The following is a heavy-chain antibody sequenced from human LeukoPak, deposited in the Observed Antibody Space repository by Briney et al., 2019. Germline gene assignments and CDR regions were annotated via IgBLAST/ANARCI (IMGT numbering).Heavy chain of an antibody. V-gene: IGHV3-9*01. D-gene: IGHD3-22*01. CDR1: GFTFDDYA. CDR3: AKATLNYYDSSGYQGPDAFDI. CDR2: ISWNSGSI. Sequence: GGSLRLSCAASGFTFDDYAMHWVRQAPGKGLEWVSGISWNSGSIGYADSVKGRFTISRDNAKNSLYLQMNSLRAEDTALYYCAKATLNYYDSSGYQGPDAFDIWGQGTMVTVSS. J-gene: IGHJ3*02.